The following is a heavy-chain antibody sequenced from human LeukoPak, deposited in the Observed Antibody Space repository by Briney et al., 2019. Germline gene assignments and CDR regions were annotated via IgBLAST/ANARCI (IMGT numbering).Heavy chain of an antibody. CDR3: ARDLTAHDAFDI. CDR2: INHSGST. V-gene: IGHV4-34*01. D-gene: IGHD2-21*02. Sequence: PSETLSLTCAVYGGSFSGYYWSWIRQPPGKGLEWIGEINHSGSTDCNPSLKSRVTISVDTSKNQFSLKLSSVTAADTAVYYCARDLTAHDAFDIWGQGTMVTVSS. J-gene: IGHJ3*02. CDR1: GGSFSGYY.